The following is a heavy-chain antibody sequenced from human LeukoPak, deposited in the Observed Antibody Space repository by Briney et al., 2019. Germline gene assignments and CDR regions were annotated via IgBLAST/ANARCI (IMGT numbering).Heavy chain of an antibody. CDR1: GGTFSSYA. CDR2: IIPIFGTA. CDR3: ARHHTRAYYYYMDV. Sequence: GASVKVSCKASGGTFSSYAISWVRQAPGQGLEWMGGIIPIFGTANYAQKFQGRVTITADKSTSTAYMELSSLRSEDTAVYYCARHHTRAYYYYMDVWGKGTTVTVSS. V-gene: IGHV1-69*06. J-gene: IGHJ6*03. D-gene: IGHD2-2*02.